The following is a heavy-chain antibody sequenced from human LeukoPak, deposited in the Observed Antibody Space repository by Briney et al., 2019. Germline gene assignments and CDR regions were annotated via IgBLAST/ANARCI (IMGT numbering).Heavy chain of an antibody. CDR2: FDPEDGET. J-gene: IGHJ6*02. V-gene: IGHV1-24*01. CDR1: GYTLTDLS. CDR3: ATDIPRRVRGVVYSSFGMDV. D-gene: IGHD3-10*01. Sequence: ASVKVSCKVSGYTLTDLSMHWVRQAPGKGLEWLGGFDPEDGETIYAQKFQGRVTLAEDTSTDTAYMELSSLRSEDTAAYYCATDIPRRVRGVVYSSFGMDVWGQGTTVTVSS.